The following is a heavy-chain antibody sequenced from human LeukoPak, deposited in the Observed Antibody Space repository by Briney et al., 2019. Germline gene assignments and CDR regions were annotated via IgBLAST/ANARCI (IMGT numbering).Heavy chain of an antibody. Sequence: SGGSLRLSCAASGFTFSSYGMHWVRQAPGKGLEWVAFIRYDGSNKYYADSVKGRFTISRDNSKNTLYLQMNSLRADDTAVYYCARDLGTEWKLQDIDAFDIWGQGTMVTVSS. CDR3: ARDLGTEWKLQDIDAFDI. V-gene: IGHV3-30*02. J-gene: IGHJ3*02. D-gene: IGHD1-26*01. CDR2: IRYDGSNK. CDR1: GFTFSSYG.